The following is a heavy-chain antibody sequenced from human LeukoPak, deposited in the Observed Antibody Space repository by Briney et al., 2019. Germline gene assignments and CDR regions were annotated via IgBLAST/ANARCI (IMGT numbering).Heavy chain of an antibody. CDR3: ARDSRYNYDTSGRGAYYFDY. V-gene: IGHV3-21*01. D-gene: IGHD3-22*01. CDR1: GFTFSSYS. CDR2: ISSSTSYI. J-gene: IGHJ4*02. Sequence: GGSLRLSCAASGFTFSSYSMNWVRQAPGKGLEWVSSISSSTSYIYYADPVKGRFTISRDNAKNSLYLQMNSLRAEDTAVYYCARDSRYNYDTSGRGAYYFDYWGQGTLVTVSS.